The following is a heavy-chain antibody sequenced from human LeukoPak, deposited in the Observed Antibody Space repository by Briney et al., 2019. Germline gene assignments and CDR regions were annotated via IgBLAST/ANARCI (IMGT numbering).Heavy chain of an antibody. V-gene: IGHV3-74*01. CDR2: INSDGSST. J-gene: IGHJ2*01. D-gene: IGHD4-23*01. CDR3: ASGSRVNWYFDL. CDR1: GFTFSSYW. Sequence: PGGSLRLSCAASGFTFSSYWMHWVRQAPGKGLVWVSRINSDGSSTSYADSVKGRFTISRDNAKNSLYLQMNSLRAEDTAVYYCASGSRVNWYFDLWGRGTLVTVSS.